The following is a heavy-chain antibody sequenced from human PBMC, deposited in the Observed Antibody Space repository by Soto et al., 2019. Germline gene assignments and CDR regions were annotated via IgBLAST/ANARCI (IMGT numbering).Heavy chain of an antibody. Sequence: SETLSLTCAVSGGSISSSNWWSWVRQPPGKGLEWIGEIYHSGSTNYNPSLKSRVTISVDKSKNQFSLKLSSVTAADTAVYYCARGAGWDEQLIHFDYWGQGTLVTVSS. CDR2: IYHSGST. D-gene: IGHD6-6*01. CDR1: GGSISSSNW. CDR3: ARGAGWDEQLIHFDY. J-gene: IGHJ4*02. V-gene: IGHV4-4*02.